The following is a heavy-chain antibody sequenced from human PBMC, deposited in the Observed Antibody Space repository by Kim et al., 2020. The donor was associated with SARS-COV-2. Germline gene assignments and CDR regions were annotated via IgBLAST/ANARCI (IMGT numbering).Heavy chain of an antibody. V-gene: IGHV3-23*01. CDR2: ISGSGGST. CDR1: GFTFSSYA. J-gene: IGHJ6*02. Sequence: GGSLRLSCAASGFTFSSYAMSWVRQAPGKGLEWVSAISGSGGSTYYADSVKGRFTISRDNSKNTLYLQMNSLRAEDTAVYYCAKGEIVATIWLRYGMDVWGQGTTVTVSS. CDR3: AKGEIVATIWLRYGMDV. D-gene: IGHD5-12*01.